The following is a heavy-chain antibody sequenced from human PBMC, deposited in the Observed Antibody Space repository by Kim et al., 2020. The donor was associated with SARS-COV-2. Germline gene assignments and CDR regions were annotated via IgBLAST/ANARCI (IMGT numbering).Heavy chain of an antibody. V-gene: IGHV3-23*01. CDR3: AKPHFTLWTSCHSNPTTVTQHTYYYYDMDV. J-gene: IGHJ6*02. Sequence: GGSLRLSCAASGFTFASYAMSWVRQAPGKGLEWVSAISGSGGSTYYADSVKGRFTISRDNSKNTLYLQMNSLRAEDTAVYYCAKPHFTLWTSCHSNPTTVTQHTYYYYDMDVWGQGTTVTVSS. D-gene: IGHD4-17*01. CDR1: GFTFASYA. CDR2: ISGSGGST.